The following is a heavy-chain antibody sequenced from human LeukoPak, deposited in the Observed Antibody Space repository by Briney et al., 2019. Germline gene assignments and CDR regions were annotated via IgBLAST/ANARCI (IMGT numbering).Heavy chain of an antibody. CDR3: ARVGLRFYYMDV. CDR1: GGSISSSSYY. CDR2: IYYSGST. Sequence: KSSETLSLTCTVSGGSISSSSYYWSWIRQPPGKGLEWIGSIYYSGSTYYNPSLKSRVTISVDTSKNQFSLKLSSVTAADTAVYYCARVGLRFYYMDVWGKGTTVTVSS. J-gene: IGHJ6*03. V-gene: IGHV4-39*07.